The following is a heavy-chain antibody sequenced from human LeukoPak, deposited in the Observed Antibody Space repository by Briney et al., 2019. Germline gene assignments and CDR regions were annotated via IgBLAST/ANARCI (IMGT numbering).Heavy chain of an antibody. Sequence: PGGSLRLSCAASGFXFSSYAISWVRQAPGKGLEWVSAISGSGGSTYYAESVKGRFTISRDNSKNTLYLQMNSLRAEDTAVYYCAKDRVYYDSSGYYWGYFDYWGQGTLVTVSS. CDR3: AKDRVYYDSSGYYWGYFDY. D-gene: IGHD3-22*01. V-gene: IGHV3-23*01. CDR1: GFXFSSYA. J-gene: IGHJ4*02. CDR2: ISGSGGST.